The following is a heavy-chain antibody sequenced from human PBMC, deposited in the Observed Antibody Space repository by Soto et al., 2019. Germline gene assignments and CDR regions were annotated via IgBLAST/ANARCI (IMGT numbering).Heavy chain of an antibody. CDR2: IYYSGST. Sequence: SETLSLTCTVSGGSISSYYWSWIRQPPGKGLEWIGYIYYSGSTNYNPSLKSRVTISVDTSKNQFSLKLSSVTAADTAVYYCARGALRGYSYGYQSGMDVWGQGTTVTVSS. CDR3: ARGALRGYSYGYQSGMDV. CDR1: GGSISSYY. J-gene: IGHJ6*02. V-gene: IGHV4-59*01. D-gene: IGHD5-18*01.